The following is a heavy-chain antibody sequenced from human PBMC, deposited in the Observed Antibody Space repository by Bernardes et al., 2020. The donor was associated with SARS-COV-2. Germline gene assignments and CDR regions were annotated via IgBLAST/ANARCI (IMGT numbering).Heavy chain of an antibody. Sequence: SETLSLTCAVYGGSFSGYYWSWIRQPPGKGLEWIGEINHSGSTNYNPSLKSRVTISVDTSKNQFSLKLSSVTAADTAVYYCARGPSPRDIAARHRNWYFDLWGRGTLVTVSS. CDR1: GGSFSGYY. V-gene: IGHV4-34*01. D-gene: IGHD6-6*01. CDR2: INHSGST. CDR3: ARGPSPRDIAARHRNWYFDL. J-gene: IGHJ2*01.